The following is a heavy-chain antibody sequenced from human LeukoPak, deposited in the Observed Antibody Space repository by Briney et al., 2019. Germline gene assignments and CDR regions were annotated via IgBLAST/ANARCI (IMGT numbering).Heavy chain of an antibody. Sequence: PSETLSLTCAVYGGSFSGYYWSWIRQPPGKGLEWIGEINHSGSTNYNPSLKSRVTISVDTSKNQFSLKLSSVTAADTAVYYCARVAAAGTGAFDIWGQGTMVTVSS. CDR3: ARVAAAGTGAFDI. CDR1: GGSFSGYY. D-gene: IGHD6-13*01. V-gene: IGHV4-34*01. J-gene: IGHJ3*02. CDR2: INHSGST.